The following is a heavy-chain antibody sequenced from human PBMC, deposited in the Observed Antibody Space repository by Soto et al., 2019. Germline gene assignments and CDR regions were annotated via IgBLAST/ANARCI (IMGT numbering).Heavy chain of an antibody. CDR3: AKEGGQQLVNYYFDY. J-gene: IGHJ4*02. D-gene: IGHD6-13*01. CDR1: GFTFSSYA. V-gene: IGHV3-23*01. CDR2: IINSGGTT. Sequence: EEQLLESGGGWVQPGGSLRLSCAASGFTFSSYAMSWVRQAPGKGLEWVSVIINSGGTTYYADSVKGRFTISRDNSKNTLYLQMNSLRAEDTAVYYCAKEGGQQLVNYYFDYWGQGTLVTVSS.